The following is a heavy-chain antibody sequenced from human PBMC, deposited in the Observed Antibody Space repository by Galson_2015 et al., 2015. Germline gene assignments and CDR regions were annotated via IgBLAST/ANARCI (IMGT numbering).Heavy chain of an antibody. D-gene: IGHD3-22*01. V-gene: IGHV3-48*03. J-gene: IGHJ4*02. CDR1: GFTFGTYE. CDR2: ISPSGSTI. Sequence: LRLSCAASGFTFGTYEMNWVRQAPGKGLEWISYISPSGSTIYYADSVKGRFTISRDNAKNSLYLQMNSLRAEDTAVYYCARALFLYHYDSSGYYNHLDYWGQGTLVTVSS. CDR3: ARALFLYHYDSSGYYNHLDY.